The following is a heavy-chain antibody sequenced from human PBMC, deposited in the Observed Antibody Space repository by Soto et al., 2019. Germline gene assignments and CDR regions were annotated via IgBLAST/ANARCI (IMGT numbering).Heavy chain of an antibody. CDR1: GSSINSSGYY. CDR3: ARLPSRHLVDY. J-gene: IGHJ4*02. Sequence: NPSKTLSLPCAVSGSSINSSGYYWGWLRQPPGEGLEWIGSMFYGVSTYYNPSLKSRVTVSVDTSKNQFSLNLRSVTAADTAVYYCARLPSRHLVDYWGQGTLVTVSS. D-gene: IGHD3-3*02. CDR2: MFYGVST. V-gene: IGHV4-39*01.